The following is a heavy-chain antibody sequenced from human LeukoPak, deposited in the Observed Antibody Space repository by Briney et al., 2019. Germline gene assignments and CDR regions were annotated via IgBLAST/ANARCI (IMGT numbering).Heavy chain of an antibody. CDR2: INPSGGST. CDR3: ARTAGRTFDY. D-gene: IGHD6-6*01. Sequence: XSVKVSCKASGYTFTSYFMHWVRQAPGQGLEWMGIINPSGGSTSYAQKFQGRVTMTRDTSTSTVYMELSSLRSGDTAVYYCARTAGRTFDYWGQGTLVTVSS. J-gene: IGHJ4*02. CDR1: GYTFTSYF. V-gene: IGHV1-46*01.